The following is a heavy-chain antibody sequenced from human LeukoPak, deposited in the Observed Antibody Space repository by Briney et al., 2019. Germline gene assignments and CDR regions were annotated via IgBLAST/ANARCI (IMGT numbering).Heavy chain of an antibody. J-gene: IGHJ4*02. D-gene: IGHD6-6*01. Sequence: SETLSLTCTVSGGSISSSSYYWGWIRQPPGKGLEWIGSIYHSGSTYYNPSLKSRVTISVDTSKNQFSLKLSSVTAADTAVYYCARLRKQLAHFDYWGQGTLVTVSS. CDR3: ARLRKQLAHFDY. CDR1: GGSISSSSYY. V-gene: IGHV4-39*07. CDR2: IYHSGST.